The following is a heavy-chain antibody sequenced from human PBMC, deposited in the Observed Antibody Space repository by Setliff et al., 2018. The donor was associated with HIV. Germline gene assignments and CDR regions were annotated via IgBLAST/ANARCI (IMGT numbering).Heavy chain of an antibody. Sequence: GASVKVSCKASGYPFINYDINWVRQAPGQGLEWMGWISTYNADTNYAQKLQGRVTMTTDTSTRTAYMELRSLRSDDTAVYYCARVGGSSSWSYYYYYMDVWGKGTTVTVSS. V-gene: IGHV1-18*01. CDR1: GYPFINYD. D-gene: IGHD6-13*01. J-gene: IGHJ6*03. CDR2: ISTYNADT. CDR3: ARVGGSSSWSYYYYYMDV.